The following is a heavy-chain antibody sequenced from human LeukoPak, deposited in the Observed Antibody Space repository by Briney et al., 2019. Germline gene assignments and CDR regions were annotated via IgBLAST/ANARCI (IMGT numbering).Heavy chain of an antibody. D-gene: IGHD6-13*01. CDR2: ISYDGSNK. V-gene: IGHV3-30*18. CDR1: GFTFSSYG. CDR3: AKQRGYSSSWYFADY. Sequence: PGGSLRLSCAASGFTFSSYGMHWVRQAPGKGLEWVAVISYDGSNKYYADSVKGRFTISRDNSKNTLYLQMNSLRAEDTAVYYCAKQRGYSSSWYFADYWGQGTLVTVSS. J-gene: IGHJ4*02.